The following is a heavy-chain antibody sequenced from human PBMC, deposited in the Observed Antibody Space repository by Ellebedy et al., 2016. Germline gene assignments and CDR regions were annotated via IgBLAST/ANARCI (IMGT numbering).Heavy chain of an antibody. V-gene: IGHV4-39*07. CDR2: INYVRTI. D-gene: IGHD1-26*01. J-gene: IGHJ5*02. CDR1: GASINNHNFY. CDR3: ARVSVGGTAGDNWYDP. Sequence: GSLRLSXTVSGASINNHNFYWAWLRQPPGQGLEWIASINYVRTIYLNPSLKNRVSISLDSSKNQISLSLNSVTAADTAVYYCARVSVGGTAGDNWYDPWGQGTLVTVSS.